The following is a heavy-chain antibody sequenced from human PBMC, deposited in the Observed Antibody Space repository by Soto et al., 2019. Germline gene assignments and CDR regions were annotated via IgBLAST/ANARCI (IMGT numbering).Heavy chain of an antibody. CDR3: ARAVVVPAARALDYYGMDV. D-gene: IGHD2-2*01. CDR1: GFTVSSNY. J-gene: IGHJ6*02. CDR2: IYSGGST. Sequence: VGSLRLSCAASGFTVSSNYMSWVRQAPGKGLEWVSVIYSGGSTYYADSVKGRFTISRDNSKNTLYLQMNSLRAEDTAVYYCARAVVVPAARALDYYGMDVWGQGTTVTVSS. V-gene: IGHV3-53*01.